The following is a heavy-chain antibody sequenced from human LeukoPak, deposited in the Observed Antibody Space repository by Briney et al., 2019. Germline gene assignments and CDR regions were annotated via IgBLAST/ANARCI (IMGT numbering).Heavy chain of an antibody. D-gene: IGHD2-8*01. CDR1: GASISTSGYY. J-gene: IGHJ4*02. CDR3: AEADTLYGVRY. Sequence: PSETLSLTCTVSGASISTSGYYLARIRQPPGQGLEWIGSIYYSRSGSTYYSPSLKSRVTIYVDTAKNHFSLQLNSVTAADTSVYYCAEADTLYGVRYCGRGTLVTVSS. V-gene: IGHV4-39*02. CDR2: IYYSRSGST.